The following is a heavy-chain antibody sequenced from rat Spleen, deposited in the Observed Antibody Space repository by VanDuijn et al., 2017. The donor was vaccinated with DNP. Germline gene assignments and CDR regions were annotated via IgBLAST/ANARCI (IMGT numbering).Heavy chain of an antibody. V-gene: IGHV1-43*01. Sequence: QVQLQRSGAELAKPGSSVKISCKASGYTFTSYYISLIKQTTGQGLDFIGYINTGSGGTHYNAKFKGKATLTVDKSSSTAFMQLSSLTPDDSAVYYCSREDTYYGYNYFDYWGQGVMVTVSS. CDR1: GYTFTSYY. CDR3: SREDTYYGYNYFDY. D-gene: IGHD1-6*01. J-gene: IGHJ2*01. CDR2: INTGSGGT.